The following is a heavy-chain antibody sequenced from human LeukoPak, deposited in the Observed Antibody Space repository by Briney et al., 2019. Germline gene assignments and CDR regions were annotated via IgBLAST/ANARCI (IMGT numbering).Heavy chain of an antibody. D-gene: IGHD3-10*01. V-gene: IGHV3-23*01. Sequence: GGSLRLSCVGSGFTFSRSGIHWVRQAPGKGLEWVSGISPSGDITYYADSVKGRFTISRDNSKNTLYLEVISLTAEDTAVYYCAKDDAWLRFGEWSQGTLVTVSS. CDR2: ISPSGDIT. CDR3: AKDDAWLRFGE. J-gene: IGHJ4*02. CDR1: GFTFSRSG.